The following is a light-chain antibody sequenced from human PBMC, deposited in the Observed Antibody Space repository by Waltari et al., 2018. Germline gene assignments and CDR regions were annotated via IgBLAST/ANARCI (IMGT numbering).Light chain of an antibody. CDR3: GTWDSSLSGAV. V-gene: IGLV1-51*02. CDR2: EDS. J-gene: IGLJ7*01. CDR1: SSNIGNNY. Sequence: QSVLTQPPSVSAAPGQRVTISCSGGSSNIGNNYVSWYRPFPGTAPKLLIDEDSARPSGIPCGCSGCKSGTAATLDSTGLQAGDEADYYCGTWDSSLSGAVFGGGTHLTVL.